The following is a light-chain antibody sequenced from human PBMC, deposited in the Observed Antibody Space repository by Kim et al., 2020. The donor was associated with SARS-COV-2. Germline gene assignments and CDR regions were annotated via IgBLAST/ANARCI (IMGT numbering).Light chain of an antibody. CDR3: QHYNGFPLT. J-gene: IGKJ4*01. V-gene: IGKV1-5*03. CDR2: GAS. CDR1: QSINNL. Sequence: TSVGDTDIITCRASQSINNLLAWYQHKPGKAPKLLLYGASNLETGVPSRFSGSGSGTEFTLTITRLQSDDFATYYCQHYNGFPLTFGGGTKVDIK.